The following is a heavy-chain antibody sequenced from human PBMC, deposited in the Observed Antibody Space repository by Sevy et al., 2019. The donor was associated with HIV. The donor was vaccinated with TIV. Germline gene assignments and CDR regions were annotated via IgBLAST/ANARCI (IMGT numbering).Heavy chain of an antibody. CDR2: ISGSGGST. J-gene: IGHJ4*02. CDR3: AKGGQDTAMPIDLDY. V-gene: IGHV3-23*01. CDR1: GFTFSSYA. D-gene: IGHD5-18*01. Sequence: GGSLRLSCAASGFTFSSYAMSWVRQAPGKGLEWVSAISGSGGSTYYADSVKGRFTSSRDNSKNTLYLQMNSLRAEDTAVYYCAKGGQDTAMPIDLDYWGQGTLVTVSS.